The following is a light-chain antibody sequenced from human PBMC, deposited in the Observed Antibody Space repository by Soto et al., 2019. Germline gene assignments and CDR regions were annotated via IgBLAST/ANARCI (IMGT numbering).Light chain of an antibody. V-gene: IGLV2-14*01. CDR1: SSDVGGYNY. CDR2: DVS. CDR3: SSYRSSSTPSV. Sequence: LAQPASVSGSPGQSITISCTGTSSDVGGYNYVSWYQQHPGKAPKLMIYDVSNRPSGVSNRFSGSKSGNTASLTISGLQAEDEADYYCSSYRSSSTPSVFGTGTKSPS. J-gene: IGLJ1*01.